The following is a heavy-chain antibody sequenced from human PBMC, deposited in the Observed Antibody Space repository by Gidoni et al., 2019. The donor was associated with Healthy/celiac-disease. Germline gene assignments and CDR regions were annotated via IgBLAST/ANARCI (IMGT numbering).Heavy chain of an antibody. CDR2: IYSGGST. J-gene: IGHJ3*02. D-gene: IGHD3-22*01. CDR1: GFTFSSNY. V-gene: IGHV3-53*01. Sequence: EVQLVESVGGLIQPGGSLRLSCAASGFTFSSNYMSWVRQAPGKGLEWVSVIYSGGSTYYADSVKGRFTISRDNSKNTLYLQMNSLRAEDTAVYYCARSNYYDSSGYYHDAFDIWGQGTMVTVSS. CDR3: ARSNYYDSSGYYHDAFDI.